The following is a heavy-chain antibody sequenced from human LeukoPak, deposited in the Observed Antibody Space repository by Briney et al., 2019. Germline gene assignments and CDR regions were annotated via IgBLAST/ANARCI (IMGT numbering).Heavy chain of an antibody. J-gene: IGHJ4*02. Sequence: GGSLRLSCTASAFTLTHYALNWVRQAPRKGVEGVSTISRSGTVPHYPDPLKGRITLSRDDSPEHLQINSRRAEDTAFYYCAYLGLSSDWNEVPGPQIDYWGQGALVTVSS. CDR3: AYLGLSSDWNEVPGPQIDY. D-gene: IGHD1-1*01. V-gene: IGHV3-23*01. CDR1: AFTLTHYA. CDR2: ISRSGTVP.